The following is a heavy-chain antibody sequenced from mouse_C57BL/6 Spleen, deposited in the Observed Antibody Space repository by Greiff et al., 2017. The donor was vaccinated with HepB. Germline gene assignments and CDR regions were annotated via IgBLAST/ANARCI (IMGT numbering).Heavy chain of an antibody. Sequence: EVKLMESGEGLVKPGGSLKLSCAASGFTFSSYAMSWVRQTPEKRLEWVAYISSGGDYIYYADTVKGRFTISRDNARNTLYLQMSSLKSEDTAMYYCTRALITTVYYAMDYWGQGTSVTVSS. CDR1: GFTFSSYA. CDR3: TRALITTVYYAMDY. J-gene: IGHJ4*01. V-gene: IGHV5-9-1*02. D-gene: IGHD1-1*01. CDR2: ISSGGDYI.